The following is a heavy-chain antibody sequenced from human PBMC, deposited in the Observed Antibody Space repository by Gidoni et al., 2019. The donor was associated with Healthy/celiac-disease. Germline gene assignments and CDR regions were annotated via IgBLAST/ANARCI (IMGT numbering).Heavy chain of an antibody. J-gene: IGHJ3*02. V-gene: IGHV1-69*06. Sequence: QVQLVQSGAEVKQPGSSVKVSCKASGGTFSSYAISWVIQAPGQGREWMGGIIPIFGTANYAQKSQRRVTITADKSTSTAYMELSSLRSEDTAVYYCARDRSRAAAGTGAFDIWGQGTMVTVSS. CDR3: ARDRSRAAAGTGAFDI. CDR1: GGTFSSYA. CDR2: IIPIFGTA. D-gene: IGHD6-13*01.